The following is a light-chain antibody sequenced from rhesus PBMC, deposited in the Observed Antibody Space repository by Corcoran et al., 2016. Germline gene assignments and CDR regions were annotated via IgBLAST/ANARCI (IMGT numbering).Light chain of an antibody. V-gene: IGKV1-25*01. CDR2: EAS. CDR3: QHYYSTPFT. J-gene: IGKJ3*01. CDR1: QGITND. Sequence: DIQMTQSPSSLSSSVGDRVTIICRASQGITNDLAWYQQKPGETPKLLIYEASSLQSVIPSRFSGSGSGTDCTLTITSLQSEDFATYYCQHYYSTPFTFGPGTKLDIK.